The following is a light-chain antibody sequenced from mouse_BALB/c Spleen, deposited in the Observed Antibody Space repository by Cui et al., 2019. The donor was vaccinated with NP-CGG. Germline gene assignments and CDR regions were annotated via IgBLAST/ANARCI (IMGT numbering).Light chain of an antibody. CDR1: TGAVTTSNY. V-gene: IGLV1*01. J-gene: IGLJ1*01. CDR3: ALWYSNHWV. CDR2: GTN. Sequence: AVVTQESAPTTSPGKTVTLTCRPSTGAVTTSNYANWVQEKPDHLFTGLIGGTNNRAPGVPARFSGSLIGDKAALTITGAQTEDEAIYFCALWYSNHWVFGGGTKLTVL.